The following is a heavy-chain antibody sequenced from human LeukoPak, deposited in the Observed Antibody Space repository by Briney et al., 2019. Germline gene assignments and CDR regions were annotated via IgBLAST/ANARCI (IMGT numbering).Heavy chain of an antibody. Sequence: GGSLRLSCAASGFNFSSYEMNWVRQAPGKGLEWVSYISNSGHIIYYADSVRGRFTISRDNAKNSLYLQMNSLRAEDTAVYYCASGTQSDYWGQGTLVTVSS. D-gene: IGHD1-14*01. CDR1: GFNFSSYE. J-gene: IGHJ4*02. CDR3: ASGTQSDY. CDR2: ISNSGHII. V-gene: IGHV3-48*03.